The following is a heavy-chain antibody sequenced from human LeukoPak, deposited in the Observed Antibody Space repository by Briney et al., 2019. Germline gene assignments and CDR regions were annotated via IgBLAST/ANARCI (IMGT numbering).Heavy chain of an antibody. CDR3: GSGYPDY. CDR2: IKGKTDGGTT. CDR1: GFTFSNAW. D-gene: IGHD3-3*01. Sequence: NPGGSLRLSCAASGFTFSNAWMTWVRQAPVKGLEWVGRIKGKTDGGTTDYAAPVKDRFTISRDDSKNTLYLQMNSLKTEDTAVYYCGSGYPDYWGQGTLVTVSS. V-gene: IGHV3-15*01. J-gene: IGHJ4*02.